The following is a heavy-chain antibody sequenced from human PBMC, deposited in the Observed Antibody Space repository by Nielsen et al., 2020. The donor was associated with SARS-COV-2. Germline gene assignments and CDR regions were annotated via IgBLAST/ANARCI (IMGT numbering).Heavy chain of an antibody. CDR3: ARDLADSSAYYSDFDF. Sequence: GESLKISCAASGFTFSSYAMHWVRQAPGKGLEWVSYISTASSSIYYADSVKGRFTISRDNAKNSLYLQMNSLRAEDTAVYYCARDLADSSAYYSDFDFWGQGTLVTVSS. D-gene: IGHD6-19*01. V-gene: IGHV3-48*04. CDR2: ISTASSSI. CDR1: GFTFSSYA. J-gene: IGHJ4*02.